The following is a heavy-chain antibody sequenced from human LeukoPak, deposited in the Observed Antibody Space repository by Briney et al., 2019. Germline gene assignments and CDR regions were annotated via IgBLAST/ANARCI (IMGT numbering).Heavy chain of an antibody. V-gene: IGHV4-59*02. CDR3: ARGRDGFPLDY. CDR2: MSYSGRT. J-gene: IGHJ4*02. Sequence: PSETLSLTCTVSGGSVSSYYWSWIRQTPEKGLEWIGYMSYSGRTDYNPSLKSRVTISVDTSKNQFSLKLSSVTAADTAVYYCARGRDGFPLDYWGQGTLVTVSS. D-gene: IGHD5-24*01. CDR1: GGSVSSYY.